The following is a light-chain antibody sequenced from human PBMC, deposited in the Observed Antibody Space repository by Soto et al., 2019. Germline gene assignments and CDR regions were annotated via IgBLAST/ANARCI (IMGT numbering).Light chain of an antibody. CDR1: QSVSNN. V-gene: IGKV3-15*01. Sequence: EIMMTQSPATLSVSTGERVTLSCRASQSVSNNLVWYQQKPGQAPRLLMYGSSIRATGIPARFSGSGSGTEFTLTISSLQSEDFAVYYCQQHNNWPPITFGQGTRLANK. CDR3: QQHNNWPPIT. CDR2: GSS. J-gene: IGKJ5*01.